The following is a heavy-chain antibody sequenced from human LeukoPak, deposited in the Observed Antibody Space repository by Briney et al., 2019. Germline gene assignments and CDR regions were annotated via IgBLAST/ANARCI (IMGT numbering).Heavy chain of an antibody. V-gene: IGHV3-23*01. CDR1: GFTFSSYS. Sequence: GGSLRLSCAASGFTFSSYSMNWVRQAPGKGLEWVSAISGSGGSTYYADSVKGRFTISRDDSKNTLYLQMNSLRAEDTAVYYCAKDPASIAAAGYFDYWGQGTLVTVSS. CDR2: ISGSGGST. D-gene: IGHD6-13*01. J-gene: IGHJ4*02. CDR3: AKDPASIAAAGYFDY.